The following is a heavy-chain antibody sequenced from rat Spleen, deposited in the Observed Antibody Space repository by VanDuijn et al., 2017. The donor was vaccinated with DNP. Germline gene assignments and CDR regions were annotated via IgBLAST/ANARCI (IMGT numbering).Heavy chain of an antibody. CDR1: GFTFSDYN. V-gene: IGHV5S10*01. CDR2: ITYDGSKT. J-gene: IGHJ4*01. D-gene: IGHD1-11*01. Sequence: EVQLVESGGVLVQPGRSLTLSCAASGFTFSDYNMAWVRQAPKKGLEWVATITYDGSKTYYRDSVKGRFTISRDNAKSTLYLQMDSLRSEDTATYYCITFEGRNAWGQGTSVTVSS. CDR3: ITFEGRNA.